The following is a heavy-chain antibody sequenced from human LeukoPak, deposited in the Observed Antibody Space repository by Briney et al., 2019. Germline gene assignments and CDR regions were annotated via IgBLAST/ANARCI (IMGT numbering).Heavy chain of an antibody. V-gene: IGHV4-38-2*01. D-gene: IGHD6-19*01. CDR3: ARGGVYGSGWYPYYFDY. CDR2: IYHSGST. CDR1: GYSISSGYY. Sequence: PSETLSLTCAVSGYSISSGYYWGWIRQPPGKGLEWIGSIYHSGSTYYNPSLKSRVTISVDTSKNQFSLKLSSVTAADTAVYYCARGGVYGSGWYPYYFDYWGQGTLVTVSS. J-gene: IGHJ4*02.